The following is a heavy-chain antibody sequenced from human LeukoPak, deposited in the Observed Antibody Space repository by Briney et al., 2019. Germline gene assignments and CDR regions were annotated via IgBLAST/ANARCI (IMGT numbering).Heavy chain of an antibody. V-gene: IGHV3-7*01. D-gene: IGHD2-15*01. CDR3: AKDLIGWSFDY. J-gene: IGHJ4*02. CDR2: IKKDGSEK. Sequence: GGSLRLSCAASGFTFSSYWMSWVRQAPGKGLEWVANIKKDGSEKYYVDSVKGRFTISRDNAKKSLYLQMNSLGAEDTAVYYCAKDLIGWSFDYWGQGTLVTVSS. CDR1: GFTFSSYW.